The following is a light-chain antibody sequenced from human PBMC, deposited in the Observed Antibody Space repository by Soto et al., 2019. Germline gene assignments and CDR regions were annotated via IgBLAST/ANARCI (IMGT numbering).Light chain of an antibody. V-gene: IGKV3-20*01. Sequence: EVVLTQSPGTLSLSPGERATLSCRASQSADSNYLAWYQQKPGRAPRLLIYGAYRRATGIPDRFSGGGSGTDFTLTISRLEPEDFAVYYCQLDNSGMFGQGTKVEIK. J-gene: IGKJ1*01. CDR3: QLDNSGM. CDR1: QSADSNY. CDR2: GAY.